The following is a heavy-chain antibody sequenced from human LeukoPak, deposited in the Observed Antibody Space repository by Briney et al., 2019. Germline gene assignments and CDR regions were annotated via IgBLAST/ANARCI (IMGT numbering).Heavy chain of an antibody. J-gene: IGHJ4*02. CDR3: ARDSLRELLETPDY. V-gene: IGHV1-2*02. CDR1: GYTFTGYY. CDR2: INPNSGGT. Sequence: ASVKVSCKASGYTFTGYYMHWVRQAPGQGLEWMGWINPNSGGTNYAQKFQGRVTMTRDTSISTAYMELSRLRSDDTAVYYCARDSLRELLETPDYWGQGTLVTVSS. D-gene: IGHD1-26*01.